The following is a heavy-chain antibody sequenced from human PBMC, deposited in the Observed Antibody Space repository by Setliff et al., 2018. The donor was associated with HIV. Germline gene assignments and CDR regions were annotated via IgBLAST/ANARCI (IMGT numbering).Heavy chain of an antibody. CDR3: AKDIVAPGLFLDY. CDR2: ISFNSGSTI. J-gene: IGHJ4*02. Sequence: PGESLKISCIASGFSFNNYYMTWVRQAPGKGLEWVSYISFNSGSTIYYADSVKGRFTISRDNAKNSLYLQMNSLRAEDTAVYYCAKDIVAPGLFLDYWGQGTLVTVSS. CDR1: GFSFNNYY. V-gene: IGHV3-11*04. D-gene: IGHD3-16*02.